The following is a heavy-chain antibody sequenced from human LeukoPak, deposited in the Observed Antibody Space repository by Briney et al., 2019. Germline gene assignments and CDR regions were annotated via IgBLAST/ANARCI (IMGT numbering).Heavy chain of an antibody. J-gene: IGHJ4*02. D-gene: IGHD2-8*01. CDR2: IYSGGST. V-gene: IGHV3-66*01. CDR1: GFTVSSNY. CDR3: ARELNGAFDY. Sequence: GGSLRLSCAASGFTVSSNYMSWFRQAPGKGLEWVSVIYSGGSTYYADSVKGRFTISRDNSKNTLYLQMNNLRAEDTAVYYCARELNGAFDYWGQGTLVTVSS.